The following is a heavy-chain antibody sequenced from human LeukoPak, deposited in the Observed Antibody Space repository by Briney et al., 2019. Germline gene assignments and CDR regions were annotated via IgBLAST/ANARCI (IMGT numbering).Heavy chain of an antibody. CDR3: ACLPYAFDI. V-gene: IGHV1-46*01. J-gene: IGHJ3*02. CDR2: INPSGGST. Sequence: ASVKVSRKASGYTFTTYYIHWVRQAPGQGLEWMALINPSGGSTHYAQKFQGRVTVTRDTSTSTVYMELTSLRSEDTAVYYCACLPYAFDIWGQGTMVTVSS. CDR1: GYTFTTYY.